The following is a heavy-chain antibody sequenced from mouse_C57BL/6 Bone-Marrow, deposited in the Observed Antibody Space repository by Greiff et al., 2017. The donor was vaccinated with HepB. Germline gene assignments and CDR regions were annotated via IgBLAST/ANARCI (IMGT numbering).Heavy chain of an antibody. CDR2: IYPRSGNT. Sequence: QVQLKESGAELARPGASVKLSCKASGYTFTSYGISWVKQRTGQGLEWIGEIYPRSGNTYYNEKFKGKATLTADKSSSTAYMELRSLTSEDSAVYFCARRGLITTVSYWYFDVWGTGTTVTVSS. D-gene: IGHD1-1*01. CDR1: GYTFTSYG. J-gene: IGHJ1*03. V-gene: IGHV1-81*01. CDR3: ARRGLITTVSYWYFDV.